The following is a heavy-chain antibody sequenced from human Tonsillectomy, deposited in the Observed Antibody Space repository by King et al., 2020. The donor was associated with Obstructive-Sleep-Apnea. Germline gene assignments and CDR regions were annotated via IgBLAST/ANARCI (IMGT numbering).Heavy chain of an antibody. CDR2: IFYSGST. CDR3: ARGRPQWFGERMDV. J-gene: IGHJ6*01. Sequence: PLQESGPGLVKPSQTLSLTCSVSGGSISSGGYYWSWIRQHPGKGLECIVYIFYSGSTYYNPSLKSRVTISVDTAKNQFSLKLNSVTAADTAVYYCARGRPQWFGERMDVWGQGTTVTVSS. CDR1: GGSISSGGYY. V-gene: IGHV4-31*03. D-gene: IGHD3-10*01.